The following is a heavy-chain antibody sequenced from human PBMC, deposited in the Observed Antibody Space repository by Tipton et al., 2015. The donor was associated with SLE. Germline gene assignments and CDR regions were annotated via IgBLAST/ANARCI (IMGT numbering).Heavy chain of an antibody. CDR3: ARHGIAAAGTSAFDI. D-gene: IGHD6-13*01. J-gene: IGHJ3*02. Sequence: TLSLTCTVSGGSISSSGYYWGWIRQPPGKGLEWIGSIYYSGGTYYNPSLKSRVTISVDTSKNQFSLKLSSVTAADTAVYYCARHGIAAAGTSAFDIWGQGTMVTVSS. CDR1: GGSISSSGYY. CDR2: IYYSGGT. V-gene: IGHV4-39*01.